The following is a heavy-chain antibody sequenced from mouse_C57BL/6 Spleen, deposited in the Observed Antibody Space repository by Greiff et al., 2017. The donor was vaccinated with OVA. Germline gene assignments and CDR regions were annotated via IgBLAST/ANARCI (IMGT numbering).Heavy chain of an antibody. D-gene: IGHD2-5*01. CDR2: ISDGGSYT. Sequence: EVQGVESGGGLVKPGGSLKLSCAASGFTFSSYAMSWVRQTPEKRLEWVATISDGGSYTYYPDNVKGRFTISRDNAKNNLYLQMSHLKSEDTAMYYCARDDPYSNYFDYWGQGTTLTVSS. V-gene: IGHV5-4*01. J-gene: IGHJ2*01. CDR3: ARDDPYSNYFDY. CDR1: GFTFSSYA.